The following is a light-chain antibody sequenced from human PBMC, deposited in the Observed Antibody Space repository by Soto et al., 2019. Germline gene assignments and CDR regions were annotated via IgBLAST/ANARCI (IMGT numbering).Light chain of an antibody. V-gene: IGLV2-11*01. J-gene: IGLJ2*01. CDR3: CSYAGSYTLV. Sequence: QSVLTQPRSVSGSPGQSVTISCTGTSSDVGGYNYVSWYQQHPGKAPKLMIYDVSKRPSGDPDRFSGSKSGNTASLTISGLQAEDEADYYCCSYAGSYTLVFGGGTKVTV. CDR1: SSDVGGYNY. CDR2: DVS.